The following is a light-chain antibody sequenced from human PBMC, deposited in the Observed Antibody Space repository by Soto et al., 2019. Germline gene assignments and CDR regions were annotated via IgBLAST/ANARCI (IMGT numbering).Light chain of an antibody. CDR3: CSYAGSRRV. Sequence: VLAQPASVSGSPGQSITISCTGTSSDVGSYNLVSWYQQHPGKAPKLMIYEGSKRPSGVSNRFSGSKSGNTASLTISGLQAEDEADYYCCSYAGSRRVFGTGTKVTVL. CDR2: EGS. CDR1: SSDVGSYNL. J-gene: IGLJ1*01. V-gene: IGLV2-23*01.